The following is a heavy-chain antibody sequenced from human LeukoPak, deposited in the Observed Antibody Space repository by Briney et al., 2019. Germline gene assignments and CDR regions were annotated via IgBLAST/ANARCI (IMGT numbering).Heavy chain of an antibody. D-gene: IGHD3-10*01. Sequence: GGSLRLSCAASGFTFSSYGMHWVRQAPGKGLEWVAVIWCDGSNKYYADSVKGRFTISRDNSKNTLYLQMNSLRAEDTAVYYCARSYYYGSGSYYNGGTVDYWGQGTLVTVSS. CDR1: GFTFSSYG. V-gene: IGHV3-33*01. CDR2: IWCDGSNK. J-gene: IGHJ4*02. CDR3: ARSYYYGSGSYYNGGTVDY.